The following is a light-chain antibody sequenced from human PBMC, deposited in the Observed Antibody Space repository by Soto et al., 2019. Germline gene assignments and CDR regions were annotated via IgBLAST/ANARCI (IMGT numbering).Light chain of an antibody. CDR3: QQYESTPPT. Sequence: DIVMTQSPDSLAVSLGERATINCKSSQSVLYSSNNKNHLAWYQQRPGQPPKLLIYWASTRESGVPDRFSGSGSGTDFTLTITSLQADDVAVYYCQQYESTPPTFGQGTKLEIK. CDR1: QSVLYSSNNKNH. J-gene: IGKJ2*01. CDR2: WAS. V-gene: IGKV4-1*01.